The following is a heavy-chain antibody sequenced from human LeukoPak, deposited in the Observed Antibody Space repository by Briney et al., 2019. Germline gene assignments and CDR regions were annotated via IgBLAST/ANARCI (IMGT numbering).Heavy chain of an antibody. CDR3: ARVFSGYDSYYYYYMDV. Sequence: SETLSLTCTVSGDSISNPYYYWAWIRQPPGKGLEWIGNVYYNGDAFYNPSLESRVIMSEDTSKNHFSLKLSSVTAAGTAVYYCARVFSGYDSYYYYYMDVWGKGTTVTISS. CDR1: GDSISNPYYY. V-gene: IGHV4-39*02. J-gene: IGHJ6*03. CDR2: VYYNGDA. D-gene: IGHD5-12*01.